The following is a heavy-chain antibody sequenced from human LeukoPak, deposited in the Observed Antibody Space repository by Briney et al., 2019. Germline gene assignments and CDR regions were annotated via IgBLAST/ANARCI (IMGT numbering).Heavy chain of an antibody. V-gene: IGHV1-2*02. Sequence: ASVKVSCKTSGSTFNDYYIHWVRQAPGQGLEWMGWLNPYSGGTNYAQKFQGRVTLTRDTSITTVYMDLSRLTSDDTAVYYCARDRGGQWLVRYYFDYWGQGTLVTVSS. D-gene: IGHD6-19*01. CDR1: GSTFNDYY. CDR3: ARDRGGQWLVRYYFDY. CDR2: LNPYSGGT. J-gene: IGHJ4*02.